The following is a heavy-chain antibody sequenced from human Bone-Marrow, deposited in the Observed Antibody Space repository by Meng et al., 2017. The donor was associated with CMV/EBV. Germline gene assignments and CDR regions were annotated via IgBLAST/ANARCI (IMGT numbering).Heavy chain of an antibody. V-gene: IGHV3-23*01. J-gene: IGHJ4*02. D-gene: IGHD2-15*01. Sequence: GESLKISCAASGFTFSSYAMSWVRQAPGKGLEWVSAISGSGGSTYYADSVKGRFTISRDNSKNTLYLQMNSLRAEDTAVYYCAKAGVYCSGGSCYSSGYFDYGGPGTLVTVAS. CDR3: AKAGVYCSGGSCYSSGYFDY. CDR2: ISGSGGST. CDR1: GFTFSSYA.